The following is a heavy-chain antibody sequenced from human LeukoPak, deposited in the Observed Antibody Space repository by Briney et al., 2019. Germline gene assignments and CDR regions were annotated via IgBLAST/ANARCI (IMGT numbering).Heavy chain of an antibody. CDR1: GYTFTGYY. CDR2: INPNSGGT. D-gene: IGHD3-16*01. Sequence: ASVKVSCKASGYTFTGYYMHWVRQAPGQGLEWMGRINPNSGGTNYAQKFQGRVTMTRDTSISTAYMELSRLRSDDTAVYYCARDLGRGRYNWFDLWGQGTLVTVSS. V-gene: IGHV1-2*06. J-gene: IGHJ5*02. CDR3: ARDLGRGRYNWFDL.